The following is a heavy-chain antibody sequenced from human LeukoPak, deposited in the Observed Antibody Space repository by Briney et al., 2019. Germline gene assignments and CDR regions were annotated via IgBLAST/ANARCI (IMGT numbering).Heavy chain of an antibody. CDR2: ISYDGQNK. Sequence: GGSLRLSCAASGFMFSTYGMPWVRQAPGKGLEWVAVISYDGQNKYYGDSVRGRFTIARDNSKNTLHLQMNSLRREDTAMYYCAKDGLAGRFDSSVPGIYDGLDVWGQGTTVTVSS. CDR3: AKDGLAGRFDSSVPGIYDGLDV. D-gene: IGHD6-19*01. V-gene: IGHV3-30*18. J-gene: IGHJ6*02. CDR1: GFMFSTYG.